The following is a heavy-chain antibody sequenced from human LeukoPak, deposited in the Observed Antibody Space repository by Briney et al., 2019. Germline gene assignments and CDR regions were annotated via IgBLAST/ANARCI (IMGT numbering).Heavy chain of an antibody. V-gene: IGHV1-8*03. CDR3: ARSRQERTIFGVVYDAFDI. D-gene: IGHD3-3*01. Sequence: GASVKVSCKASGYTFTSYGISWVRQAPGQGLEWMGWMNPNSGNTGYAQKFQGRVTITRNTSISTAYMELSSLRSEDTAVYYCARSRQERTIFGVVYDAFDIWGQGTMVTVSS. CDR2: MNPNSGNT. J-gene: IGHJ3*02. CDR1: GYTFTSYG.